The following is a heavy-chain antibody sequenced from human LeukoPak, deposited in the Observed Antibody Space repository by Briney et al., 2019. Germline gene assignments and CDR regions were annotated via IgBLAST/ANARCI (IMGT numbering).Heavy chain of an antibody. V-gene: IGHV4-34*01. CDR2: IYYSGST. CDR3: ARHKSRGVRGWYVLGFDY. D-gene: IGHD6-19*01. CDR1: GGSFSGYY. Sequence: IPSETLSLTCAVYGGSFSGYYWSWIRQSPGKGLEWIGSIYYSGSTYYNPSLKSRVTISVDTSKNQFSLKLSSVTAADTAVYYCARHKSRGVRGWYVLGFDYWGQGTLVTVSS. J-gene: IGHJ4*02.